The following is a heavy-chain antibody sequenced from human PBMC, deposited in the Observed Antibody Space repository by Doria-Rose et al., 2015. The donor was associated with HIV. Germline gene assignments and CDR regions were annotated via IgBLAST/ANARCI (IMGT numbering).Heavy chain of an antibody. D-gene: IGHD1-20*01. Sequence: QLQESGPGVVKPSQTLSLTCTVSGGSIGSGSYYWSWIRQPAGKGLEWIGRTYIRGSTDYNPSLQSRVTISVDTSKNQFSLEVNYVTAADTAVYYCARTANWNDGRVDSWGQGTSVIVSS. V-gene: IGHV4-61*02. CDR3: ARTANWNDGRVDS. J-gene: IGHJ4*02. CDR1: GGSIGSGSYY. CDR2: TYIRGST.